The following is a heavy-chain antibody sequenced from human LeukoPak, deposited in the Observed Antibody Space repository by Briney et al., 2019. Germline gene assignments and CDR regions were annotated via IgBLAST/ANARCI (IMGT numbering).Heavy chain of an antibody. CDR2: IKQDGSEK. D-gene: IGHD4-17*01. J-gene: IGHJ4*02. V-gene: IGHV3-7*01. CDR1: GFTFSSYW. Sequence: GGSLRLSCAASGFTFSSYWMSWVRQAPGKGLEWVANIKQDGSEKYYVDSVKGRFTISRDNAKNSLYLQMNSLRAEDTAVYYCAIDYGDYYFDYWGQGTLVTVSS. CDR3: AIDYGDYYFDY.